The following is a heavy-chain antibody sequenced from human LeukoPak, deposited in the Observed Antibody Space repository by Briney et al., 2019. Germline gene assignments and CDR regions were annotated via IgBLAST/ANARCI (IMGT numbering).Heavy chain of an antibody. CDR1: GYSFTSYW. D-gene: IGHD3-22*01. CDR2: IYPGDSDT. Sequence: GESLKISCKDSGYSFTSYWIGWVRQMPGKGLEWMGIIYPGDSDTRYSPSFQGQVTISADKSISTAYLQWSSLKASDTAMYYCARSDVVVVTPDAFDIWGQGTMVTVSS. V-gene: IGHV5-51*01. J-gene: IGHJ3*02. CDR3: ARSDVVVVTPDAFDI.